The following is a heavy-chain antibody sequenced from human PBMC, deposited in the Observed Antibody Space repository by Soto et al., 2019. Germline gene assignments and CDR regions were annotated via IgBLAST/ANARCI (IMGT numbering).Heavy chain of an antibody. CDR1: GFTFSAYG. V-gene: IGHV3-30*18. J-gene: IGHJ4*02. Sequence: QVQLVESGGGVVQPGRSLRLSCAASGFTFSAYGMHWVRQAPGKGLEWVAVISYDGSNKYYTDSVKGRFTISRDNSKNTLYLQISRLRAEDTAVYYCAKGFSYSVIDYWGQGTLVTVSS. CDR3: AKGFSYSVIDY. D-gene: IGHD5-18*01. CDR2: ISYDGSNK.